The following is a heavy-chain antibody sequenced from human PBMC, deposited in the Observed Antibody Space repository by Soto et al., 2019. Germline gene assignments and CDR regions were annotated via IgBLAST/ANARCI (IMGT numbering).Heavy chain of an antibody. CDR1: GDSVSSNTAS. V-gene: IGHV6-1*01. CDR3: AKGDNHGPQTGYAFDP. D-gene: IGHD5-12*01. CDR2: TYFRSKWYN. Sequence: SQTLSLTCAISGDSVSSNTASWNWIRQSPSRGLEWLGRTYFRSKWYNDYAVSVKSRIIINPDTSNNQFSLQLDSVTPAETAGYFCAKGDNHGPQTGYAFDPWGQGIMVTVSS. J-gene: IGHJ5*02.